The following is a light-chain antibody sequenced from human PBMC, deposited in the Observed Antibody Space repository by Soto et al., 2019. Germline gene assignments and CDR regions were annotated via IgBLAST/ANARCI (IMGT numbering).Light chain of an antibody. Sequence: DIVMTQSPDSLAVSLGERATINCKSSQSVLYSSNNKNNLAWYQQKPGQPPKLVIYWASTRESGVPDRFSGSGSETDFTLTISSLQAEDVAVYYFQQYYTTPWTFGQGTKVEVK. CDR1: QSVLYSSNNKNN. CDR3: QQYYTTPWT. CDR2: WAS. V-gene: IGKV4-1*01. J-gene: IGKJ1*01.